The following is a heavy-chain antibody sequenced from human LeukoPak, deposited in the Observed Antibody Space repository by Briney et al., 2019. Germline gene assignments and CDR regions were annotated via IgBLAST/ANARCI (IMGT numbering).Heavy chain of an antibody. J-gene: IGHJ4*02. CDR2: MNPNSGNT. CDR1: GYTFSSHD. V-gene: IGHV1-8*01. CDR3: ARGYGSDDY. Sequence: ASVKFSCKASGYTFSSHDINWVRQATGHGLEWMGWMNPNSGNTGYAQKFQGRVTMTRNTSISTAYMELSSLRSEDTAVYYCARGYGSDDYWGQGTLVTVSS. D-gene: IGHD3-10*01.